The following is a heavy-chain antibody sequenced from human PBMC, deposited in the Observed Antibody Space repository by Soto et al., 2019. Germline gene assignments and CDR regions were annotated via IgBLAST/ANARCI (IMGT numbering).Heavy chain of an antibody. J-gene: IGHJ4*02. CDR2: IYYSGST. CDR1: GGSISSGGYY. Sequence: QVQLQESGPGLVKPSQTLSLTCTVSGGSISSGGYYWSWIRQHPGKGLEWIGYIYYSGSTYYNPSLTSRVTISVDTSKNQFSLKLSSVTAADTAVYYCARGGDKGVKTFDYWGQGTLVTVSS. V-gene: IGHV4-31*03. D-gene: IGHD2-15*01. CDR3: ARGGDKGVKTFDY.